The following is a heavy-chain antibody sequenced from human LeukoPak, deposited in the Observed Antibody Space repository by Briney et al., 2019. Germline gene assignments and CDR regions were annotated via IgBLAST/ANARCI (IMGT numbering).Heavy chain of an antibody. CDR3: ARGGSGVYYYGSGIPDY. CDR1: GYTFTGYH. V-gene: IGHV1-2*02. J-gene: IGHJ4*02. Sequence: GASVKVSCKASGYTFTGYHMHWVRQAPGQGLEWMGWINPDSGGSNYAQKFQGRVTMTRDTSISTAQMELSRLRSDDTAVYYCARGGSGVYYYGSGIPDYWGQGTLVTVSS. D-gene: IGHD3-10*01. CDR2: INPDSGGS.